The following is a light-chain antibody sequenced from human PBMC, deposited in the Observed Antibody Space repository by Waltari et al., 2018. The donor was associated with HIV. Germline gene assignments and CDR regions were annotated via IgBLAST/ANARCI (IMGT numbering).Light chain of an antibody. J-gene: IGLJ3*02. V-gene: IGLV1-44*01. CDR1: SSNTESNT. CDR2: SNN. Sequence: QSVLTQPSSASGTPGQRVAISCSGSSSNTESNTIHWYQQLPGPAPKLLVYSNNQRPSGVPDRISGSKSGTSASLAISGLQSEDEADYYCAAWDDSLNGWVFGGGTKLTVL. CDR3: AAWDDSLNGWV.